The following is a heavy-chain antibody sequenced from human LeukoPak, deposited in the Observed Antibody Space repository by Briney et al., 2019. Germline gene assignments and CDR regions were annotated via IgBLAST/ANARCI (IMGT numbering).Heavy chain of an antibody. V-gene: IGHV4-59*01. Sequence: NSSETLSLTRTVSGGSISSYYWSWIRQPPGKGLEWIGYIYYSGSTNYNPSLKSRVTISVDTSKNQFSLKLSSVTAADTAVYYCARERGSAYCGGDCYYFDYWGQGTLVTVSS. CDR2: IYYSGST. CDR3: ARERGSAYCGGDCYYFDY. D-gene: IGHD2-21*02. J-gene: IGHJ4*02. CDR1: GGSISSYY.